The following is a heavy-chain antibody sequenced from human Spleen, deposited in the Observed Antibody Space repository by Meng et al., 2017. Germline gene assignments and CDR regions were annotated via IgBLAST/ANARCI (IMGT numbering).Heavy chain of an antibody. J-gene: IGHJ1*01. D-gene: IGHD3-22*01. Sequence: ETLSLTCAVYGGSFSGYYWSWIRQPPGKGLEWIGEINHSGSTNYNPSLKSRVTISVDTSKNQFSLKLSSVTAADTAVYYCARRSYYDSSGYYFAEYFQHWGQGTLVTVSS. V-gene: IGHV4-34*01. CDR1: GGSFSGYY. CDR2: INHSGST. CDR3: ARRSYYDSSGYYFAEYFQH.